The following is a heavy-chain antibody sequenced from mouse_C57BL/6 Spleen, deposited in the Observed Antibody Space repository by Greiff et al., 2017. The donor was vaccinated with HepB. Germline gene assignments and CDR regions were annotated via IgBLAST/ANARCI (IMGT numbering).Heavy chain of an antibody. CDR1: GYSFTDYN. Sequence: EVQVVESGPELVKPGASVKISCKASGYSFTDYNMNWVKQSNGKSLEWIGVINPNYGTTSYNQKFKGKATLTVDQSSSTAYMQLNSLTSEDSAVYYCARSPDYYGSSSAYYYAMDYWGQGTSVTVSS. V-gene: IGHV1-39*01. D-gene: IGHD1-1*01. CDR2: INPNYGTT. J-gene: IGHJ4*01. CDR3: ARSPDYYGSSSAYYYAMDY.